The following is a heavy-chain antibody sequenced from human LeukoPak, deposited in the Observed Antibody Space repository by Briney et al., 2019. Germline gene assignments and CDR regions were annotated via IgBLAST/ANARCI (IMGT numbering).Heavy chain of an antibody. CDR3: ARDAYDFWSGYRLGYFDY. V-gene: IGHV1-18*01. J-gene: IGHJ4*02. CDR2: ISAYNGNT. Sequence: ASVKVSCKASGYTFTSYGISWVRQAPGQGLEWMGWISAYNGNTNYAQKLQGRVTMTTDTSTSTAYMELRSLRSDDTAVYYCARDAYDFWSGYRLGYFDYWGQGTLVTVSS. D-gene: IGHD3-3*01. CDR1: GYTFTSYG.